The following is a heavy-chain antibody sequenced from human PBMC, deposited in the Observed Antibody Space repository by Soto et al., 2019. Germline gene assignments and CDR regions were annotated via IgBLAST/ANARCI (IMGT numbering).Heavy chain of an antibody. CDR2: VYSGGNT. CDR1: GFTVTNTY. CDR3: ARTNYFDN. J-gene: IGHJ4*02. V-gene: IGHV3-66*01. Sequence: GGSLRLSCAASGFTVTNTYMSWVRQAPGKGPEWVSVVYSGGNTNYADSVKGRFTISRDNTKNTLYLQMNSLRAEDTAVYYCARTNYFDNWGQGTRVTVSS.